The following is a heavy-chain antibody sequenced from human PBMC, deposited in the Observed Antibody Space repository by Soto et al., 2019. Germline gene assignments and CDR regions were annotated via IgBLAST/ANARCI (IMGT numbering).Heavy chain of an antibody. CDR1: GFTFSSYA. CDR3: AKGLTTVTTEDYYYRYV. CDR2: ISGSGGST. V-gene: IGHV3-23*01. D-gene: IGHD4-17*01. Sequence: EVQLLESGGGLVQPGGSLRLSCAASGFTFSSYAMSWVRQAPGKGLEWVSAISGSGGSTYYADSVKGRFTISRDNSKNTLYLQMNSLRAEDTAVYYCAKGLTTVTTEDYYYRYVWGKGTTVTVSS. J-gene: IGHJ6*03.